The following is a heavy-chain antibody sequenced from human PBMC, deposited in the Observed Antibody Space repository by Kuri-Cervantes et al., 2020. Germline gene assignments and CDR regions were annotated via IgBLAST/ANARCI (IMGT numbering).Heavy chain of an antibody. D-gene: IGHD6-19*01. Sequence: GSLRLSCTVSGGSVSSGGYYWSWIRQPPGKGLEWIGYIYYSGSTNYNPSLKSRVTISVDTSKNQFSLKLSSVTAADTAVYYCARVSGIAVVKYYFDYWGQGTLVTVSS. CDR1: GGSVSSGGYY. V-gene: IGHV4-61*08. CDR3: ARVSGIAVVKYYFDY. J-gene: IGHJ4*02. CDR2: IYYSGST.